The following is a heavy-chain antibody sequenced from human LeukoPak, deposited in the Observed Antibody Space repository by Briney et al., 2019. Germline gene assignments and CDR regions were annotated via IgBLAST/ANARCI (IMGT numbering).Heavy chain of an antibody. V-gene: IGHV3-48*01. Sequence: LGGSLRLSCAASGFTFSSYSMNWVRQAPGKGLEWVSYISSSSSTIYYADSVKGRFTISRDNSKNTLYLQMNSLRAEDTAVYYCARDEGWAYAFDIWGQGTMVTVSS. CDR2: ISSSSSTI. D-gene: IGHD1-26*01. CDR1: GFTFSSYS. CDR3: ARDEGWAYAFDI. J-gene: IGHJ3*02.